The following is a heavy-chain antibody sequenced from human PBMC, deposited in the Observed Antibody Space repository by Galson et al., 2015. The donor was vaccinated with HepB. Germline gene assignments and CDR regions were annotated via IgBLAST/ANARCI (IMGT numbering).Heavy chain of an antibody. CDR3: ARVASSSWYSDCYYGMDV. V-gene: IGHV1-2*02. Sequence: SVKVSCKASGYTFTGYYMHWVRQAPGQGLEWMGWINPNSGGTNYAQKFQGRVTMTRDTSISTAYMELSRLRSDDTAVYYCARVASSSWYSDCYYGMDVWGQGTTVTVSS. D-gene: IGHD6-13*01. CDR2: INPNSGGT. J-gene: IGHJ6*02. CDR1: GYTFTGYY.